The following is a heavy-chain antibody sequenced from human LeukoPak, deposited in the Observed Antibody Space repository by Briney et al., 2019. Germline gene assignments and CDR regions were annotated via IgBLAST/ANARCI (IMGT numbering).Heavy chain of an antibody. CDR1: GYTLTELS. D-gene: IGHD1-26*01. Sequence: ASVKVSCKVSGYTLTELSMHWVRQAPGKGLEWMGGFDPEDGETIYAQKFQGRVTMTEDTSTDTAYMELSSLRSEDTAVYYCATEFRENYCYGMDVWGQGTTVTVSS. CDR2: FDPEDGET. J-gene: IGHJ6*02. CDR3: ATEFRENYCYGMDV. V-gene: IGHV1-24*01.